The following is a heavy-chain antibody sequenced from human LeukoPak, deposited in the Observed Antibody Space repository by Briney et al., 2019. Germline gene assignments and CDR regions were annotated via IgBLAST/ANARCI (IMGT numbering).Heavy chain of an antibody. CDR2: ISSSGSTI. D-gene: IGHD3-10*01. V-gene: IGHV3-11*04. Sequence: GGSLRLSCAASGFTFSDYYMSWIRQAPGKGLEWVSYISSSGSTIYYADSVKGRFTISRDNAKNSLYLQMNSLRAEDTAVYYCASVYGSGSYYYFDYWGQGTLVTVSS. CDR3: ASVYGSGSYYYFDY. J-gene: IGHJ4*02. CDR1: GFTFSDYY.